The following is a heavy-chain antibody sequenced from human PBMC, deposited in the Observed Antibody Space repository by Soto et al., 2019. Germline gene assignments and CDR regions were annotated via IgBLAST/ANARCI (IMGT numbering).Heavy chain of an antibody. CDR2: ISGSGGST. D-gene: IGHD3-22*01. V-gene: IGHV3-23*01. CDR3: AKDPHYYDSSNSDGFDT. CDR1: GFTFSSYA. J-gene: IGHJ5*02. Sequence: TGGSLRLSCAASGFTFSSYAMSWVRQAPGKGLEWVSAISGSGGSTYYADSVKGRFTISRDNSKNTLYLQMNSLRAEDTAVYYCAKDPHYYDSSNSDGFDTWGQGTLVTVSS.